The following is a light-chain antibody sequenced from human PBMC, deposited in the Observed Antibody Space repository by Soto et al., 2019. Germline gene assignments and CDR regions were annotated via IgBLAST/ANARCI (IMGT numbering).Light chain of an antibody. CDR3: MQALQTPIT. CDR1: LSLLHSNGYNY. J-gene: IGKJ5*01. V-gene: IGKV2-28*01. Sequence: DIVMTQSPLSLPVTPGEPASISCRSSLSLLHSNGYNYLDWYLQKPGQSPQLLIYLGSNRASGVPDRFSGSGSGTNFTMKISRVEGEDGGVYYCMQALQTPITFGQGTRLEIK. CDR2: LGS.